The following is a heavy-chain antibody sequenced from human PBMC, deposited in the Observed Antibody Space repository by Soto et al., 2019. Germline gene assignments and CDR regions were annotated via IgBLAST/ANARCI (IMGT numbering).Heavy chain of an antibody. Sequence: QVLQWMGWSSAYNGDTRYAKKFQGRVTMTADPYTDTAYMELRTLRSDETGVYYCAREGAVVGPDVYYGMDVWGQGTMVIVSS. CDR2: SSAYNGDT. V-gene: IGHV1-18*01. J-gene: IGHJ6*02. D-gene: IGHD2-15*01. CDR3: AREGAVVGPDVYYGMDV.